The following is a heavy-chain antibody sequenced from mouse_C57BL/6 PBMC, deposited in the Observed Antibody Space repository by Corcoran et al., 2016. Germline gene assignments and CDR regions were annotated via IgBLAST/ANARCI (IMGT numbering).Heavy chain of an antibody. CDR3: ARWRGYYGSSHYYAMDY. V-gene: IGHV14-3*01. CDR1: GFNIKNTY. CDR2: IDPANGNT. Sequence: EVQLQQSVAELVRPGASVKLSCTASGFNIKNTYMHWVKQRPEQGLEWIGRIDPANGNTKYAPKFQGKATITADTSSNTAYLQLSSLTSEDTAIYYCARWRGYYGSSHYYAMDYWGQGTSVTVSS. J-gene: IGHJ4*01. D-gene: IGHD1-1*01.